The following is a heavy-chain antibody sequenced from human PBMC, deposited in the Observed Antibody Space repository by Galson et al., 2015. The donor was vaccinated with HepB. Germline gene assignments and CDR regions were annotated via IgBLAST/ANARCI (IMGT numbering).Heavy chain of an antibody. CDR3: TRQLLVGGGVDV. J-gene: IGHJ6*02. CDR1: GFTVSSFL. D-gene: IGHD6-13*01. Sequence: SLRLSCAASGFTVSSFLMHWVRQAPGKGLEWVAVIWSDGSYKFYADSVKGRFTISRDNSKNTLVLQWNNLRAEDTAVYYCTRQLLVGGGVDVGGQGTTATVSS. V-gene: IGHV3-33*01. CDR2: IWSDGSYK.